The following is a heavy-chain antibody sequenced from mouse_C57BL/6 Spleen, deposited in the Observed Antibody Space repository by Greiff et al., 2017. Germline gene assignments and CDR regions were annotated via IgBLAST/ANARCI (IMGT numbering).Heavy chain of an antibody. Sequence: EVNVVESGGDLVKPGGSLKLSCAASGFTFSSYGMSWVRQTPDKRLAWVATISSGGSYTYYPDSVKGRFTISRDNAKNTLYLQMSSLKSEDTARYYCARRERDYAMDFWGQGTSVTVSS. CDR1: GFTFSSYG. CDR2: ISSGGSYT. CDR3: ARRERDYAMDF. V-gene: IGHV5-6*02. J-gene: IGHJ4*01.